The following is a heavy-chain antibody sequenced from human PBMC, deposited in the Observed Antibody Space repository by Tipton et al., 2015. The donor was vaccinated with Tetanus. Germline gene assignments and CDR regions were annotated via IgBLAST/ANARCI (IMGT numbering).Heavy chain of an antibody. CDR1: GGSISSSSYY. V-gene: IGHV4-39*01. Sequence: TLSLTCTVSGGSISSSSYYWGWIRQPPGKGLEWIGSMSYSGRNYYNPSLKSRVTISVDTSKNQFSLKLSSVTAADTAVYYCARSHVFRFTLFGEEIPRSGRFDPWGQGTLVIVSS. CDR2: MSYSGRN. CDR3: ARSHVFRFTLFGEEIPRSGRFDP. J-gene: IGHJ5*02. D-gene: IGHD3-3*01.